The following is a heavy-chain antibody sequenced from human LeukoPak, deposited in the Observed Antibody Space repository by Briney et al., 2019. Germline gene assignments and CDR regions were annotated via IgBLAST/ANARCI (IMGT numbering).Heavy chain of an antibody. Sequence: PGGSLRLSCAASGFTFSTYAMHWVRQAPGKGLEWVAVISYDGRDKKYADSVKGRFSISRDNSKNTLYLQMDSLRSEGTAVYYCAKDSGNYAKYYFDYWGQGTLVTVSS. CDR1: GFTFSTYA. D-gene: IGHD1-26*01. J-gene: IGHJ4*02. CDR3: AKDSGNYAKYYFDY. V-gene: IGHV3-30*04. CDR2: ISYDGRDK.